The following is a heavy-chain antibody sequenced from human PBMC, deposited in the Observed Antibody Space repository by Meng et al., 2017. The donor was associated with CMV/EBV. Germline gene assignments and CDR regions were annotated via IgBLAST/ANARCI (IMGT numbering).Heavy chain of an antibody. CDR3: ARHSEEFYDYVWGSYRGLGIFDD. CDR2: ISAYNGNT. D-gene: IGHD3-16*02. Sequence: ASVKVSCKASGYTFTSYGISWVRQAPGQGLEWMGWISAYNGNTNYAQKLQGRVAMTTDTSTSTAYMELRSLRSDDTAVYYFARHSEEFYDYVWGSYRGLGIFDDWGQGTLVTVSS. V-gene: IGHV1-18*01. J-gene: IGHJ4*02. CDR1: GYTFTSYG.